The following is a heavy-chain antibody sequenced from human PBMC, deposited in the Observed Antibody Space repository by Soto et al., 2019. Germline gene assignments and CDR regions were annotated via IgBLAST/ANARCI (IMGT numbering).Heavy chain of an antibody. CDR2: VGQDGAP. Sequence: EVQLLESGGGLVQPGGSLRLSCAASGFTFSTYTMAWVRQAPGRGPEWVSGVGQDGAPYYADSVKGRFTISRDNSRSSVYLEMIALRGEDTAVDYCAKDMRPDGVWDFGHWGQGTLVTVSS. J-gene: IGHJ4*02. CDR3: AKDMRPDGVWDFGH. D-gene: IGHD4-17*01. CDR1: GFTFSTYT. V-gene: IGHV3-23*01.